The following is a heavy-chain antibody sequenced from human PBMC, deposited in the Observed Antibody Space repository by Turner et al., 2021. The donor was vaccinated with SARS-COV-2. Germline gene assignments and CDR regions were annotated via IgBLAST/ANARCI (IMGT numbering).Heavy chain of an antibody. D-gene: IGHD5-18*01. Sequence: QVQLQQWGAGLLKPWETLSLICAVYGGSFSGYYWSWIRQPPGKGLEWIGEIKHSGSTNYNPSLKNRVTISVDTSKNQFSLKLSSVTAADTAVFYCARGGGYSYGALDYWGQGTLVTVSS. CDR3: ARGGGYSYGALDY. CDR1: GGSFSGYY. CDR2: IKHSGST. J-gene: IGHJ4*02. V-gene: IGHV4-34*01.